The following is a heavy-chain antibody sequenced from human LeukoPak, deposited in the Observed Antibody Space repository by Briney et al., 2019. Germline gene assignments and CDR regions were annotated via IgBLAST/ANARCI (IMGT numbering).Heavy chain of an antibody. CDR2: TYYRSKWNN. CDR3: ARASLQSVYFDC. J-gene: IGHJ4*02. CDR1: GDSVSSNGFA. V-gene: IGHV6-1*01. Sequence: SQTLSLTCAISGDSVSSNGFAWSWIRQSPSRGLGWLGRTYYRSKWNNDYAVSVKSRITINPDTSKNQFSLQLNSVTPEDTAVYYCARASLQSVYFDCWGQGTLATVSS.